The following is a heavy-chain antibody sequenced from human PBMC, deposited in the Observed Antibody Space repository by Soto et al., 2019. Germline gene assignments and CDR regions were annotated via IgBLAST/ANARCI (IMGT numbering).Heavy chain of an antibody. CDR1: GFTFSSYA. V-gene: IGHV3-33*01. Sequence: QVQLVESGGGVVQPGRSLRLSCAASGFTFSSYAMYWVRQPPGKGLEWVAEIWYDGDNKYYADSVKGRFTISRDNSAKTVRLRVDGRGAEDAAVYYCAREYSLAVVLPGYWGQGTLVTVSS. J-gene: IGHJ4*02. D-gene: IGHD2-15*01. CDR3: AREYSLAVVLPGY. CDR2: IWYDGDNK.